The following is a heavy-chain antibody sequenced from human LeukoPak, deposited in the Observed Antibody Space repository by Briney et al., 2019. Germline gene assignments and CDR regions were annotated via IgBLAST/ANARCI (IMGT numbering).Heavy chain of an antibody. Sequence: SETLSLTCAVYGGSFSGYYWSWIRQPPGKGLEWIGEINHSGSTNYNPSLKSRVTISVDTSKNQFSLKLSSVTAADTAVYYCARSGVLRYFDWLLFDYWGQGTLVTVSS. CDR2: INHSGST. CDR3: ARSGVLRYFDWLLFDY. CDR1: GGSFSGYY. D-gene: IGHD3-9*01. J-gene: IGHJ4*02. V-gene: IGHV4-34*01.